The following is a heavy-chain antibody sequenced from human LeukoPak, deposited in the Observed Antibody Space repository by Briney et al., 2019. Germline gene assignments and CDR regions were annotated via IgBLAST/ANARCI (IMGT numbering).Heavy chain of an antibody. V-gene: IGHV3-53*01. Sequence: PGGSLRLSCAASGFTVSSNHMSWVRQAPGKGLEWVSVIYSGGSTYYADSVKGRFTISRDSSKNTLYLQMNSLRAEDTAVYYCARDPTAGFDYWGQGTLVTVSS. CDR3: ARDPTAGFDY. CDR1: GFTVSSNH. J-gene: IGHJ4*02. CDR2: IYSGGST. D-gene: IGHD6-13*01.